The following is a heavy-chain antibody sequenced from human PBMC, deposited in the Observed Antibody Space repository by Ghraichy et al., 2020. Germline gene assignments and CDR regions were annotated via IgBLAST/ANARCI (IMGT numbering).Heavy chain of an antibody. V-gene: IGHV3-7*01. CDR1: GFTFSSYW. Sequence: GGSLRLSCAASGFTFSSYWMAWIRQAPGKGLEWLANINQDGGETYYVDSVKGRFTISRDNAKKSLYLQMNSLRVEDTAVYYCARNDRDYGDYGNDYWGQGNLVTVSS. CDR3: ARNDRDYGDYGNDY. D-gene: IGHD4-17*01. CDR2: INQDGGET. J-gene: IGHJ4*02.